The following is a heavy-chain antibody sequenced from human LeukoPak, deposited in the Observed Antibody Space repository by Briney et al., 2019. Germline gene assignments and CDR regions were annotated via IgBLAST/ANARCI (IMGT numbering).Heavy chain of an antibody. D-gene: IGHD3-22*01. J-gene: IGHJ4*02. CDR2: ISWNSGSI. V-gene: IGHV3-9*01. Sequence: GGSLRLSCAASGFTVDDYAMHWVRQAPGKGLEWVSGISWNSGSIGYADSVKGRFTISRDNAKNSLYLQMNSMRAEDTALYYCAKDISSYYDSSGYTCFDYWGQGTLVTVSS. CDR1: GFTVDDYA. CDR3: AKDISSYYDSSGYTCFDY.